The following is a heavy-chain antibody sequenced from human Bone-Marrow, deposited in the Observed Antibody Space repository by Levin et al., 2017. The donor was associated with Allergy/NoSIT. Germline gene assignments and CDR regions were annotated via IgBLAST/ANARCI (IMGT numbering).Heavy chain of an antibody. V-gene: IGHV3-30*03. Sequence: GESLKISCAASGFSFSTYNMHWIHQPPGKGLEWVALISNHGSNKYYADSVKGRFTVSRDDSKSTLYLQMNSLRLEDTAVYYCARDFAPDAFDIWGQGTMVTVSS. CDR3: ARDFAPDAFDI. CDR1: GFSFSTYN. J-gene: IGHJ3*02. CDR2: ISNHGSNK.